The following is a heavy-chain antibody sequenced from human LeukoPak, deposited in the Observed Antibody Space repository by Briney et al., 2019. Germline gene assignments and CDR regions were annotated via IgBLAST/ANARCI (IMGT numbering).Heavy chain of an antibody. V-gene: IGHV3-30-3*01. Sequence: PGGSLRLSCAASGFTFSSYATPWVRQAPGKGLEWVAVISYDGSNKYYADSVKGRFTISRDNSKNTLYLQMNSLRAEDTAVYYCVRYSGYDYWGQGTLVTVSS. D-gene: IGHD1-1*01. CDR3: VRYSGYDY. CDR2: ISYDGSNK. J-gene: IGHJ4*02. CDR1: GFTFSSYA.